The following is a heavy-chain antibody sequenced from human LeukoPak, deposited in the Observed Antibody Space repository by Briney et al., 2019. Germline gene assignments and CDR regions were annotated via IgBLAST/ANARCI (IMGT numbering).Heavy chain of an antibody. V-gene: IGHV1-8*01. CDR1: GYTFTSYD. CDR3: AREVRRVYDFWSGYRRRGMDA. Sequence: ASVKVSCKASGYTFTSYDINWVRQATGQGLEWMGWMNPNSGNTGYAQKFQGRVTMTRNTSISTAYMELSSLRSEDTAVYYCAREVRRVYDFWSGYRRRGMDAWGKGTTVTVSS. D-gene: IGHD3-3*01. J-gene: IGHJ6*03. CDR2: MNPNSGNT.